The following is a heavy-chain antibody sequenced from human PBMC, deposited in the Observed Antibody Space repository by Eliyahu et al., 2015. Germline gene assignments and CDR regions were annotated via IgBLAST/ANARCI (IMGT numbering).Heavy chain of an antibody. J-gene: IGHJ3*02. D-gene: IGHD2-8*01. Sequence: EVQLVESGXGLVXPGGSLXXXCXASGFTFSRXXLHWVRQAPGKGLVWVSRINSDGSSTSYADSVKGRFTISRDNAKNTLYLQMNSLRAEDTAVYYCARDFGDCTNGVCHDAFDIWGQGTMVTVSS. V-gene: IGHV3-74*01. CDR3: ARDFGDCTNGVCHDAFDI. CDR2: INSDGSST. CDR1: GFTFSRXX.